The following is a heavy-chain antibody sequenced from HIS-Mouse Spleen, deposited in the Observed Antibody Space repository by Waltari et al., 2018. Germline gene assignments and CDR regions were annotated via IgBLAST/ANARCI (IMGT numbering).Heavy chain of an antibody. CDR1: GVTFRSYG. Sequence: QVQLVESGGGVVQPGRSLRLSCAASGVTFRSYGMHRVPKAPGKGLEWVAVISYDGSNKYYADSVKGRFTISRDNSKNTLYLQMNSLRAEDTAVYYCAKEGFIVATINYFDYWGQGTLVTVSS. J-gene: IGHJ4*02. D-gene: IGHD5-12*01. CDR3: AKEGFIVATINYFDY. CDR2: ISYDGSNK. V-gene: IGHV3-30*18.